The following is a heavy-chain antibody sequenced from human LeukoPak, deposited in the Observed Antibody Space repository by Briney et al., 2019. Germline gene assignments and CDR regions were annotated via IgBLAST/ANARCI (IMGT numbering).Heavy chain of an antibody. V-gene: IGHV1-2*06. Sequence: ASVKVSCKASGYTFTGYYMHWVRQAPGQGLEWMGRINPNSGGTNYAQKFQGRVTMTRDTSISTAYMELSRLRSDDTAVYYCARDWARTWIQHGESWFDPWGQGTLVTVSS. J-gene: IGHJ5*02. CDR2: INPNSGGT. CDR3: ARDWARTWIQHGESWFDP. CDR1: GYTFTGYY. D-gene: IGHD5-18*01.